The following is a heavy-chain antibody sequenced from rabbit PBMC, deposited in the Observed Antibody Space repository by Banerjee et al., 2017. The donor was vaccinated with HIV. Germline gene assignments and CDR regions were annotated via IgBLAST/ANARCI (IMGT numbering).Heavy chain of an antibody. CDR3: ARTYAGYGYDL. D-gene: IGHD6-1*01. CDR1: GFSFSSRYW. J-gene: IGHJ4*01. Sequence: QEQLEESGGDLVKPEGSLTLTCTASGFSFSSRYWICWVRQAPGKGLEWIACIAAGYSGSTYYASWAKGRFTISETSSTTVTLQMTSLTAADTATYFCARTYAGYGYDLWGPGTLVTVS. CDR2: IAAGYSGST. V-gene: IGHV1S45*01.